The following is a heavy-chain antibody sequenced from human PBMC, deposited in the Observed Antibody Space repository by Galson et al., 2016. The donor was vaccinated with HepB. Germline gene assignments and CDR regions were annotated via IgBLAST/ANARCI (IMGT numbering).Heavy chain of an antibody. D-gene: IGHD2-21*01. V-gene: IGHV3-23*01. Sequence: SLRLSCAASGFTFRSYAMSWVRQAPGKGLEWVSAISGSGGSTYYADSVKGRFTISRDNSKNTLYLQMNSLRADDTAVYHCARRQLLFGYNQDGFDSWGQGSLVTVSS. CDR3: ARRQLLFGYNQDGFDS. CDR1: GFTFRSYA. CDR2: ISGSGGST. J-gene: IGHJ4*02.